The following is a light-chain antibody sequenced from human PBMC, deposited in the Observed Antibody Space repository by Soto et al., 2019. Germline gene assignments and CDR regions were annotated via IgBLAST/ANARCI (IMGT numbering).Light chain of an antibody. Sequence: EIVMAQSPGTLSVSPGERATLSCMASQSVRSNLAWYQQKPGQAPRLLIYGASTRATGIPARFSGSGSGTDFTLTISSLQPEDFAVYYCQQDYNLFTFGGGTKVDNK. J-gene: IGKJ4*01. V-gene: IGKV3D-15*01. CDR3: QQDYNLFT. CDR2: GAS. CDR1: QSVRSN.